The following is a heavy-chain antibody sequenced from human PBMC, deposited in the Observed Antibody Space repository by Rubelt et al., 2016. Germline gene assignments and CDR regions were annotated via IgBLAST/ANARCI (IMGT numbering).Heavy chain of an antibody. D-gene: IGHD6-13*01. CDR1: GGSISSSNW. V-gene: IGHV4-4*02. CDR3: ARGGGVAAAGTLFDY. J-gene: IGHJ4*02. CDR2: IYYSGST. Sequence: QVQLQESGPGLVKPSGTLSLTCAVSGGSISSSNWWSWVRQPPGKGLEWIGYIYYSGSTYYNPSLKSRVTISVDTSKNQFSLKLSSVTAADTAVYYCARGGGVAAAGTLFDYWGQGTLVTVSS.